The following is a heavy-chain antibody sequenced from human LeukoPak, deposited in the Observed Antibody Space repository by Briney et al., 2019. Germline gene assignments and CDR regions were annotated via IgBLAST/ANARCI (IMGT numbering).Heavy chain of an antibody. CDR3: ARGRDEYKGGNY. D-gene: IGHD5-24*01. Sequence: GSLRLSCAASGFTFSSYAMSWVRQAPGKGLEWIGEIHPSGRTNYSPSLESRVTISLDTSKNQFSLKLSSVTAADTAIYYCARGRDEYKGGNYWGQGTLVTVSS. J-gene: IGHJ4*02. CDR1: GFTFSSYA. V-gene: IGHV4-34*01. CDR2: IHPSGRT.